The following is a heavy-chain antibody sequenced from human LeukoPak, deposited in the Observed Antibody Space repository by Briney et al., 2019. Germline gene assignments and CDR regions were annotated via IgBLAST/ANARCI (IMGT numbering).Heavy chain of an antibody. D-gene: IGHD6-13*01. V-gene: IGHV3-33*01. Sequence: GRSLRLYCAASGFTFSSYGMHWVRQAPGKGLEWVAVIWYDGSNKYYADSVKGRFTISRDNSKNTLYLQMNSLRAEDTAVYYCARDPGDIAAAGPTNWFDPWGQGTLVTVSS. CDR1: GFTFSSYG. CDR2: IWYDGSNK. J-gene: IGHJ5*02. CDR3: ARDPGDIAAAGPTNWFDP.